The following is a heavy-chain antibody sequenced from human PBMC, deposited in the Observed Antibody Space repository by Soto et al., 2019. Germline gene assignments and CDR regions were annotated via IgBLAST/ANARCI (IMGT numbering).Heavy chain of an antibody. V-gene: IGHV1-69*01. J-gene: IGHJ3*02. D-gene: IGHD1-26*01. Sequence: QVQLVQSGAEVKKPGSSVKVSCKASGGTFSSYAISWVRQAPGQGLEWMGGIIPIFGTANYAQKFQGRVTITADESTSTAYMELSSLRSEDTAVYYCAREGVSHSVSYGGAFDIWGQGTMVTVSS. CDR2: IIPIFGTA. CDR3: AREGVSHSVSYGGAFDI. CDR1: GGTFSSYA.